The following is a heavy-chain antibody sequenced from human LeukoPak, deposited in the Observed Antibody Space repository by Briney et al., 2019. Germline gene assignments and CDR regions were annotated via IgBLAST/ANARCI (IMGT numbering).Heavy chain of an antibody. CDR3: AKEASIASGY. CDR2: ISTGGTTI. CDR1: GFTFSDYY. Sequence: GGSLRLSCAASGFTFSDYYMSWIRQAPGKGLEWVSYISTGGTTICYADSVKGRFTISRDNAKNSLYLQMNSLRAEDTAVYYCAKEASIASGYWGQGTLVTVSS. D-gene: IGHD2-21*01. J-gene: IGHJ4*02. V-gene: IGHV3-11*04.